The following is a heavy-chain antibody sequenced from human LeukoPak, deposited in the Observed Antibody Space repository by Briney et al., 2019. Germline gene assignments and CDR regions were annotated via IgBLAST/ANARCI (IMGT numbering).Heavy chain of an antibody. CDR3: ARTSDTIPAAGDYDY. D-gene: IGHD6-13*01. J-gene: IGHJ4*02. V-gene: IGHV1-18*01. CDR1: GYTFTSYG. CDR2: ISAYNGNT. Sequence: ASVKVSCKASGYTFTSYGISWVRQAPGQGLEWMGWISAYNGNTNYAQKLQGRVTMTTDTSTSTAYMELRSLRSDDTAVYYCARTSDTIPAAGDYDYWGQGTLVTVSS.